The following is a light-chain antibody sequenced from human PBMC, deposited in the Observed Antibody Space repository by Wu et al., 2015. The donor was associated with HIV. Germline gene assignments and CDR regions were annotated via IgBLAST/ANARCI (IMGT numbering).Light chain of an antibody. CDR1: ENIHNKS. J-gene: IGKJ2*01. CDR2: GAF. Sequence: EIVLTQSPGTLSLSPGESAALSCRATENIHNKSLVWYYQSPGQAPRVLIYGAFIRAPGIPDRFSGGVSGTHFTLNIQDLRPEDFGVYYCQQYGASLPHTFGRGTKL. V-gene: IGKV3-20*01. CDR3: QQYGASLPHT.